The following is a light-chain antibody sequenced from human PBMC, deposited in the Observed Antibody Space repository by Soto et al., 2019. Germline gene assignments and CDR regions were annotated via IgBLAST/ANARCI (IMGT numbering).Light chain of an antibody. V-gene: IGKV3-20*01. Sequence: ETVLTQSPGSLSLSPGEGATLSCTASQSISGRYLAWYQQRPGQAPRLLIYEASSRATGIPDRFSGSGSGTDFTLTISRLEPEDFAVYYCQQYATSPQTFGQGTKVDIK. CDR1: QSISGRY. J-gene: IGKJ1*01. CDR3: QQYATSPQT. CDR2: EAS.